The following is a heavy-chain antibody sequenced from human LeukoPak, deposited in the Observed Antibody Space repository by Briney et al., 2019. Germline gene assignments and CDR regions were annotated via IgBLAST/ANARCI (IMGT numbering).Heavy chain of an antibody. CDR3: AVGITILGVAASFDS. CDR2: IDHRGTA. J-gene: IGHJ4*02. D-gene: IGHD3-3*01. CDR1: GASYNAYY. V-gene: IGHV4-34*01. Sequence: SETLSLTCAVYGASYNAYYWSWIRQPPGRGLEWIGDIDHRGTATYNPSLKSRLTISADASKNQFSLKLNSVTDADTAVYYCAVGITILGVAASFDSWGQGNLVIVSS.